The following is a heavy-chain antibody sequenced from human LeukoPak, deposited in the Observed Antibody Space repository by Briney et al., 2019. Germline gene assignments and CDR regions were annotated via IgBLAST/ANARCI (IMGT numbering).Heavy chain of an antibody. CDR1: GFTFSNYW. CDR3: ARGFSSGWYLFGDF. J-gene: IGHJ4*02. V-gene: IGHV3-74*03. CDR2: FNSDGSFT. Sequence: PGGSLTLSCAASGFTFSNYWMHWVRHAPGKGLVWVSRFNSDGSFTTYADSVKGRFTISRDNAKNTLNLQMNSLRAEDTAVYYCARGFSSGWYLFGDFWGQGALVTVSS. D-gene: IGHD6-19*01.